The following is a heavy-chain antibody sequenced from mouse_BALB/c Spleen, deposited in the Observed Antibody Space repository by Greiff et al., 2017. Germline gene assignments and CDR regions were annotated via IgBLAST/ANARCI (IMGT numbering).Heavy chain of an antibody. Sequence: VMLVESGPELVKPGASVRISCKASGYTFTSYYIHWVKQRPGQGLEWIGWIYPGNVNTKYNEKFKGKATLTADKSSSTAYMQLSSLTSEDSAVYFCARDGPSFAYWGQGTLVTVSA. CDR3: ARDGPSFAY. D-gene: IGHD2-3*01. CDR1: GYTFTSYY. V-gene: IGHV1S56*01. J-gene: IGHJ3*01. CDR2: IYPGNVNT.